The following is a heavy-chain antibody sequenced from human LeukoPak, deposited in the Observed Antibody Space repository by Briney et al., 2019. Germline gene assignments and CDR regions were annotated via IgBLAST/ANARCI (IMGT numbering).Heavy chain of an antibody. Sequence: GGSLRLSCAASGFTFDDYGMSWVRQAPGKGLEWVSGINWNGGSTGYVDSVKGRFTISRDNAKNSLYLQMNSLRAEDTALYYCARDLVLRFLEWPKEGNWFDPWGQGTLVTVSS. V-gene: IGHV3-20*04. D-gene: IGHD3-3*01. J-gene: IGHJ5*02. CDR3: ARDLVLRFLEWPKEGNWFDP. CDR1: GFTFDDYG. CDR2: INWNGGST.